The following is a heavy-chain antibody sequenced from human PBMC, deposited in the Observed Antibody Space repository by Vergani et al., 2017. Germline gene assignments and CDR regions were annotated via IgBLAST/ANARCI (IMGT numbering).Heavy chain of an antibody. CDR2: ISSSGDTI. CDR3: ARSELIFGLVIRTFDY. CDR1: GFTFSDYY. D-gene: IGHD3-3*02. Sequence: VQLVESGGGLVKPGGSLRLSCSASGFTFSDYYMNWIRQAPGKGLEWVSYISSSGDTIYFADSVKGRFTISRDNAKKSLFLQMNSLRAEDTAVYYCARSELIFGLVIRTFDYWGQGTVVTVSS. J-gene: IGHJ4*02. V-gene: IGHV3-11*01.